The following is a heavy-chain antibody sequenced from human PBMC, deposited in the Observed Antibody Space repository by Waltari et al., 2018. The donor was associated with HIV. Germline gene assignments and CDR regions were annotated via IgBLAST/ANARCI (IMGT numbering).Heavy chain of an antibody. D-gene: IGHD2-21*01. CDR3: AGVDCVGVSCLPWKYPYHYGMDV. CDR1: GYTFTDYY. Sequence: QVRLLQSGAEVKKPGASVRVSCKTSGYTFTDYYIHWVRQAPVQGLEWEAWVHPRSGGEKYAPKCQGRVTVTRDTSSTTAYICLTNWRPDDTAVYFCAGVDCVGVSCLPWKYPYHYGMDVWGQGTTVTVSP. CDR2: VHPRSGGE. V-gene: IGHV1-2*02. J-gene: IGHJ6*01.